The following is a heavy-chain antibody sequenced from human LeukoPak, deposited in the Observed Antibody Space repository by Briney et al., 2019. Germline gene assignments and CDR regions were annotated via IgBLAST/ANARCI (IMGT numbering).Heavy chain of an antibody. CDR3: ARDLASGYDFWSGNNWFDP. V-gene: IGHV1-2*02. D-gene: IGHD3-3*01. CDR1: GYTFTGYY. Sequence: GASVKVPCKASGYTFTGYYMHWVRQAPGQGLEWMGWINPNSGGTNYAQKFQGRVTMTRDTSISTAYMELSRLRSDDTAVYYCARDLASGYDFWSGNNWFDPWGQGTLVTVSS. CDR2: INPNSGGT. J-gene: IGHJ5*02.